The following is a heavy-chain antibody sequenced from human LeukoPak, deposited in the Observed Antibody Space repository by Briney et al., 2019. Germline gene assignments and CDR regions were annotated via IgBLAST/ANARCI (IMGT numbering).Heavy chain of an antibody. V-gene: IGHV1-2*02. J-gene: IGHJ4*02. CDR1: GYTFNAYL. CDR3: VRSPTSGTYYNRPYYFDY. Sequence: ASVKVSCEASGYTFNAYLLHWVRQAPGQGVEWMGWINPNRGETDYAQNFQGRVTMTRDTSINTAYMDLNRLRPDDTAVYYCVRSPTSGTYYNRPYYFDYWDQGTLVTVSS. CDR2: INPNRGET. D-gene: IGHD3-10*01.